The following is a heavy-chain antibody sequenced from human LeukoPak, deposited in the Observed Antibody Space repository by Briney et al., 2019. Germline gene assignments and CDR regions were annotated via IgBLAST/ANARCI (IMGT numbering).Heavy chain of an antibody. J-gene: IGHJ3*01. V-gene: IGHV3-30*18. CDR1: GFSFSSYG. CDR3: AKLGYSSGWYDLQIDAFDF. Sequence: PGGSLRLSCAASGFSFSSYGMHWVRQAPGKGLEWVAVISYDGSNKFYADSVKGRFTISRDNSKNTLYLQMNSLRAEDTAVYYCAKLGYSSGWYDLQIDAFDFWGQGTMVTVSS. D-gene: IGHD6-19*01. CDR2: ISYDGSNK.